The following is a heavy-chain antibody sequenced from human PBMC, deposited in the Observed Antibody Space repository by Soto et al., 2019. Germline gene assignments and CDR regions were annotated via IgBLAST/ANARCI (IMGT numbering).Heavy chain of an antibody. CDR2: IKYDGREK. J-gene: IGHJ4*02. D-gene: IGHD2-8*02. V-gene: IGHV3-7*05. Sequence: EVQLVESGGGLVQPGGSLGLSCAASGFTFSDYWMNWVRQTPGKRLEWVASIKYDGREKNYVDSVKGRFTISRDNGKNSVYLQMASLRAEDTAVYYCARDGVGPGLYFDHWGQGTPVTVAS. CDR1: GFTFSDYW. CDR3: ARDGVGPGLYFDH.